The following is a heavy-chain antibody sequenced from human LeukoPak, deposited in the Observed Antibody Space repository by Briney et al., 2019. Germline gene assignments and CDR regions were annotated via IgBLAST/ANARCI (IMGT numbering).Heavy chain of an antibody. V-gene: IGHV1-69*06. J-gene: IGHJ4*02. CDR2: IIPIFGTA. CDR3: ARAPYYYGSGSYYNGNFDY. D-gene: IGHD3-10*01. Sequence: SVKVSCKASGGTFSSYAISWVRQAPGQGLEWMGGIIPIFGTANYAQKFQGRVTITADKSTSTAYMELSSLRPEDTAVYYCARAPYYYGSGSYYNGNFDYWGQGTLVTVSS. CDR1: GGTFSSYA.